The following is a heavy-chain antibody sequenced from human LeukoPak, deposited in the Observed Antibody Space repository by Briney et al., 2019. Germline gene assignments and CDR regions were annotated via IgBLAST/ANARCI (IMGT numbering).Heavy chain of an antibody. V-gene: IGHV1-2*02. CDR2: INPNSGGT. CDR1: GYTFTGYY. J-gene: IGHJ4*02. D-gene: IGHD6-19*01. CDR3: ARAEWLVLRDDY. Sequence: ASVKVSCKASGYTFTGYYMHWVRQAPGQGLEWMGWINPNSGGTNYAQKFQGRVTMTRETSISTAYMELSRLRSDDTAVYYCARAEWLVLRDDYWGQGTLVTVSS.